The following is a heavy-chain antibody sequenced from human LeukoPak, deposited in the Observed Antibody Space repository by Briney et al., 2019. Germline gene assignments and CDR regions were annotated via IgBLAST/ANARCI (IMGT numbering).Heavy chain of an antibody. CDR3: AREHCSGGSCYSIYYYYYMDV. CDR1: GGSISSYY. CDR2: IYTSGST. D-gene: IGHD2-15*01. J-gene: IGHJ6*03. Sequence: KSSETLSLTCTVSGGSISSYYWSWIRQPAGKGLEWIGRIYTSGSTNYNPSLKSRVTMSVDTSKNQFSLKLSSVTAADTAVYYCAREHCSGGSCYSIYYYYYMDVWGKGTTVTVSS. V-gene: IGHV4-4*07.